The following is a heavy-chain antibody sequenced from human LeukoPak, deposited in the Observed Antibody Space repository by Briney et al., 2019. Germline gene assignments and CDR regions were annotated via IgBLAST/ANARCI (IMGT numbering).Heavy chain of an antibody. Sequence: GASVKVSCKASGYTFTSYDINWVRQATGQGLEWMGWINPNSGNTGYVQKFQGRLAMTTNSAISTAYMELSSLRSEDTAVYYCARGRIIGARWGANNWFDPWGQGILVTVSS. CDR1: GYTFTSYD. D-gene: IGHD1-26*01. V-gene: IGHV1-8*01. CDR3: ARGRIIGARWGANNWFDP. CDR2: INPNSGNT. J-gene: IGHJ5*02.